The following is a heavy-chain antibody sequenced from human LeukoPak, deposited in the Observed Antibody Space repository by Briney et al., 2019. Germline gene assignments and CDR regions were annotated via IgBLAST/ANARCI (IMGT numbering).Heavy chain of an antibody. CDR3: ARGDSGHFEY. D-gene: IGHD6-19*01. J-gene: IGHJ4*02. CDR2: MSSSGSYI. V-gene: IGHV3-21*01. Sequence: PGGSLRLSCAASGFSLTTYSMNWVRRTPGKGLELVSYMSSSGSYINYADSVKGRFSISRDIAMKSLYLDTYSLRAEDTGVYYCARGDSGHFEYWGQGTLVTVSS. CDR1: GFSLTTYS.